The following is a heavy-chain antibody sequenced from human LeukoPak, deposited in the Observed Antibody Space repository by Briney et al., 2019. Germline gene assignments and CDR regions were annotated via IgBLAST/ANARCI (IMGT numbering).Heavy chain of an antibody. Sequence: SETLSLTCTVSGGSISSYYWSWIRQPPGKGLEWIGSIYHSGSTYYNPSLKSRVTMSVDTSKNQFSLKLSSVTAADTAVYYCARDIVVKTHYYYYYYMDVWGKGTTVTISS. D-gene: IGHD3-22*01. CDR3: ARDIVVKTHYYYYYYMDV. J-gene: IGHJ6*03. CDR1: GGSISSYY. CDR2: IYHSGST. V-gene: IGHV4-59*12.